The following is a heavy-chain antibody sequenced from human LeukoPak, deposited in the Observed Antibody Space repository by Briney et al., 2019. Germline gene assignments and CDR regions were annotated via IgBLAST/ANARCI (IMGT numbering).Heavy chain of an antibody. CDR1: GYTFTGHY. Sequence: ASVKVSCKASGYTFTGHYMHWVRQAPGQGLEWMGWINPNSGGTNYAQKFQGRVTMTRDTSISTAYMELSRLRSDDTAVYYCANGVGDYYDSSGPRFDYWGQGTLVTVSS. V-gene: IGHV1-2*02. CDR2: INPNSGGT. CDR3: ANGVGDYYDSSGPRFDY. J-gene: IGHJ4*02. D-gene: IGHD3-22*01.